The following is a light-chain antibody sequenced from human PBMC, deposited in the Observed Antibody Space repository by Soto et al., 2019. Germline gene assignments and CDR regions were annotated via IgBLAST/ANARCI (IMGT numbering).Light chain of an antibody. CDR3: SSYTSGSTPWV. Sequence: QSVLTQPASVSGSPGQSIAISCTGTSSDVGGYNYVSWYQQHPGKAPKLMICDVSDRPSGVSNRFSGSKSGNTASLTISGLQAEDEADYYCSSYTSGSTPWVFGTGTKVTVL. CDR2: DVS. CDR1: SSDVGGYNY. V-gene: IGLV2-14*01. J-gene: IGLJ1*01.